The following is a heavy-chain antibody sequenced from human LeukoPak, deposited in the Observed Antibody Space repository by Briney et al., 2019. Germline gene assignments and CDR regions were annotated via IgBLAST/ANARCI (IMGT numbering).Heavy chain of an antibody. CDR3: AKDKAQAYYASGSLVL. Sequence: ASVKVSCKASGYTFTGYYMHWVRQAPGQGLEWMGWINPNSGGTNYAQKFQGRVTMSRDTSISTAYMELSRLRSDDTAVYYCAKDKAQAYYASGSLVLWGQGTLVTVSS. CDR1: GYTFTGYY. D-gene: IGHD3-10*01. V-gene: IGHV1-2*02. J-gene: IGHJ4*02. CDR2: INPNSGGT.